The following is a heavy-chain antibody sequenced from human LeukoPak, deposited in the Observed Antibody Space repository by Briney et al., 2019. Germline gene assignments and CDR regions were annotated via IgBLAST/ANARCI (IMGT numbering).Heavy chain of an antibody. J-gene: IGHJ5*02. Sequence: SQTLSLTCTVSGGSISRGDYYWSWIRQPPGKGLEWIGYIYYSGSTFHYNPSLKSRVNISVDTSKNQFSLRLSSVTAVDTAVYYCASTNCSSASCYGANWFDPWGQGTLVTVSS. V-gene: IGHV4-30-4*08. CDR1: GGSISRGDYY. D-gene: IGHD2-2*01. CDR2: IYYSGST. CDR3: ASTNCSSASCYGANWFDP.